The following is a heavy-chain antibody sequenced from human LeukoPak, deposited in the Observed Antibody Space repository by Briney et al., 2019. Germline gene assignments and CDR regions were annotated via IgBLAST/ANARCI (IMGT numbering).Heavy chain of an antibody. CDR2: ISSSSSNI. CDR3: ARGSYCSGGSCVHYFDY. CDR1: GFTFSSHS. V-gene: IGHV3-21*01. D-gene: IGHD2-15*01. Sequence: GGSLRVSCAASGFTFSSHSMNWVRQAPGKGLEWVSPISSSSSNIYSADSVNGRFPFSSDNAKNSLYMQMNSLRAEDTAVYYCARGSYCSGGSCVHYFDYWGQGTLVTVSS. J-gene: IGHJ4*02.